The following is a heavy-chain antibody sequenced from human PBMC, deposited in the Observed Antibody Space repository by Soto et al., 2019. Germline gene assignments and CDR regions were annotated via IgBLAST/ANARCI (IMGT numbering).Heavy chain of an antibody. J-gene: IGHJ4*02. D-gene: IGHD2-15*01. CDR1: GFTFSSYA. V-gene: IGHV3-23*01. Sequence: GGSLRLSCAASGFTFSSYAMSWVRQAPGKGLEWVSAISGSGGSTYYADSVKGRFTISRDNSKNTLYLQMNSLRAEDTAVYYCAKDLMAPVVVAATSFDYWGQGTLVTVSS. CDR2: ISGSGGST. CDR3: AKDLMAPVVVAATSFDY.